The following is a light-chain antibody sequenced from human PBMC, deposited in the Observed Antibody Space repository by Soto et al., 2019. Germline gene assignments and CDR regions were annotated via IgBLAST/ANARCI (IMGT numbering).Light chain of an antibody. CDR1: QSVSSY. Sequence: EIVLTQSPATLSLSPGERATLSCRASQSVSSYLAWYQQKPGQAPRLLIYDASNMATGIPARFSGSGSGTDFTLTISSLEPEDFAVYYCQQRSNWPCTFGQGTKLEIK. CDR2: DAS. V-gene: IGKV3-11*01. J-gene: IGKJ2*02. CDR3: QQRSNWPCT.